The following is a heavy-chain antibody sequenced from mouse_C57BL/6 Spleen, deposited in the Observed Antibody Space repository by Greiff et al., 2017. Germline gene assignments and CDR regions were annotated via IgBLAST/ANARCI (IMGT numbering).Heavy chain of an antibody. J-gene: IGHJ4*01. Sequence: EVHLVESEGGLVQPGSSMKLSCTASGFTFSDYYMAWVRQVPEKGLEWVANINYDGSSTYYLDSLKSRFIISRDNAKNILYLQMSSLKSEDTATYYCARKRGHNYAMDYWGQGTSGTVSS. CDR2: INYDGSST. V-gene: IGHV5-16*01. CDR1: GFTFSDYY. CDR3: ARKRGHNYAMDY.